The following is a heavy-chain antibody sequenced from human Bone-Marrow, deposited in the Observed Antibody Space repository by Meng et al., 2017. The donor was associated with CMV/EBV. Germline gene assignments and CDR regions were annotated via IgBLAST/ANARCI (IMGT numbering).Heavy chain of an antibody. CDR2: IYYSGST. Sequence: CTVFGGSISSGGYYWSWIRQHPGKGLEWIGYIYYSGSTYYNPSLKSRVTISVDTSKNQFSLKLSSVTAADTAVYYCARDQNPDVFDLWGRGTLVTVSS. J-gene: IGHJ2*01. D-gene: IGHD1-14*01. CDR3: ARDQNPDVFDL. V-gene: IGHV4-31*03. CDR1: GGSISSGGYY.